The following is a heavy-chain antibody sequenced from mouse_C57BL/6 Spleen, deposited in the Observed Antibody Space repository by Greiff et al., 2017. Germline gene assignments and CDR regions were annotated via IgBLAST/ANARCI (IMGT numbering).Heavy chain of an antibody. V-gene: IGHV1-81*01. J-gene: IGHJ4*01. CDR2: IYPRSGNT. D-gene: IGHD3-3*01. CDR1: GYTFTSYG. CDR3: ARDWDKDYYAMDY. Sequence: VKLMESGAELARPGASVKLSCKASGYTFTSYGISWVKQRTGQGLEWIGEIYPRSGNTYYNEKFKGKATLTADKSSSTAYMELRSLTSEDSAVYASARDWDKDYYAMDYWGQGTSVTVSA.